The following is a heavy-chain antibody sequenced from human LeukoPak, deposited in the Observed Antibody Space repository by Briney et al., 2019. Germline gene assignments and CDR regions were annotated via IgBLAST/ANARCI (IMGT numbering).Heavy chain of an antibody. CDR2: IRGNGET. Sequence: GGSLRLSCAASGFSFSSYAMSCLRQGPARGLEWVSIIRGNGETFYEDSVKGRFTLSSDSSRNTVYFQLNNLRVEDTAIYYCAKASWVSSTDAVRWGQGTLVTVSS. CDR3: AKASWVSSTDAVR. D-gene: IGHD3-16*01. CDR1: GFSFSSYA. J-gene: IGHJ4*02. V-gene: IGHV3-23*01.